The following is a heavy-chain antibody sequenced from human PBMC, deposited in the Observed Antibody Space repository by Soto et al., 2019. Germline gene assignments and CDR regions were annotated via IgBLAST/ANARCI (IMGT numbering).Heavy chain of an antibody. Sequence: EVQLVESGGGLVQPGGSLRLSCAASGFTLSSYSINWVLQPPGKGLEWVSYVSSSSSTLYYADSVKGRFTISRDNAMNSVLLQMKSLRAEDTALYYCVRGRAVTNHSPIFDYWGQGTLVTVSS. CDR1: GFTLSSYS. V-gene: IGHV3-48*01. D-gene: IGHD3-3*01. CDR2: VSSSSSTL. J-gene: IGHJ4*01. CDR3: VRGRAVTNHSPIFDY.